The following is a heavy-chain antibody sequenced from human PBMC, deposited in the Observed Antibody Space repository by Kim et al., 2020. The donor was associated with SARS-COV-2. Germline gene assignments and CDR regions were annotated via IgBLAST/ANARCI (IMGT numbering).Heavy chain of an antibody. CDR3: ARAKLSVTVGADDAFDI. Sequence: SETLSLTCTVSGGSISSGGYYWSWIRQHPGKGLEWIGYIYYSGSTYYNPSLKSRVTISVDTSKNQFSLKLSSVTAADTAVYYCARAKLSVTVGADDAFDIWGQGTMVTVSS. J-gene: IGHJ3*02. CDR2: IYYSGST. V-gene: IGHV4-31*03. CDR1: GGSISSGGYY. D-gene: IGHD2-21*02.